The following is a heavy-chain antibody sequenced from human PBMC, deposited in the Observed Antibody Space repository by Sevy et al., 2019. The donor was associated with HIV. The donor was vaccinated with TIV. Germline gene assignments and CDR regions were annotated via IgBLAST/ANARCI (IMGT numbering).Heavy chain of an antibody. J-gene: IGHJ4*02. V-gene: IGHV3-7*01. Sequence: GGSLRLSCIASGITINENWMTWVRQAPGKGLERVANIMKDGSVNDYVDSVKGRFNISRDNAKNSVYPQMNNLRFEDTGIYYCATNAHWGQGLLVTVSS. CDR1: GITINENW. CDR2: IMKDGSVN. CDR3: ATNAH.